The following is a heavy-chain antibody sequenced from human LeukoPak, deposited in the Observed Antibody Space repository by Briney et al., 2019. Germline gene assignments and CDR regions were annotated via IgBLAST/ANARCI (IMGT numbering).Heavy chain of an antibody. CDR1: GFTFSSYD. V-gene: IGHV3-13*01. J-gene: IGHJ6*02. D-gene: IGHD6-13*01. CDR2: IGTAGDT. CDR3: ARSRYPTYGMDV. Sequence: GGSLRLSCAASGFTFSSYDMHWVRQATGKGLEWVSAIGTAGDTYYPGSVKGRFTISRENAKNSLYLQMNSLRAGDTAVYYCARSRYPTYGMDVWGQGTTVTVSS.